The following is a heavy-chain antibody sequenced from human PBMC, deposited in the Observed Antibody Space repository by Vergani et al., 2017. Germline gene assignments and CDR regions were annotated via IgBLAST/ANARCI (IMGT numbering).Heavy chain of an antibody. CDR1: GFTFSNAW. CDR2: IKSKTDGGTT. Sequence: EVQLVESGGGLVKPGGSLRLSCAASGFTFSNAWMNWVRQAPGKGLEWVGRIKSKTDGGTTDYAAPVKGRFTIPRDDSKNTLYLQMNSLKTEDTAVYYCTTDLAELLAFDIWGQGTMVTVSS. V-gene: IGHV3-15*07. CDR3: TTDLAELLAFDI. J-gene: IGHJ3*02. D-gene: IGHD3-10*01.